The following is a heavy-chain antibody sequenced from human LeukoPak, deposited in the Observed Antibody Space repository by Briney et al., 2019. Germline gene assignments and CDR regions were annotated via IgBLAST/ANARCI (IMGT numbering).Heavy chain of an antibody. CDR2: ISYHGNNK. V-gene: IGHV3-30*09. CDR3: VREDYGEYYFDY. Sequence: PGTSLTLSCAASGFIFSDFAMHWVRQAPGKGLEWVAVISYHGNNKYYADSVKGRFAISRDNARNTLYPQMNSLRPEDAAVYSCVREDYGEYYFDYWGQGTPVTVSS. J-gene: IGHJ4*02. D-gene: IGHD4-17*01. CDR1: GFIFSDFA.